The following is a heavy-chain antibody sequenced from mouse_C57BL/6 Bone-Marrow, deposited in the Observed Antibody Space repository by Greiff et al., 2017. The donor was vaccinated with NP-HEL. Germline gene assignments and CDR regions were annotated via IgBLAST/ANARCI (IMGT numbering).Heavy chain of an antibody. CDR1: GFNIKDYY. D-gene: IGHD2-5*01. V-gene: IGHV14-2*01. CDR2: IDPADGET. J-gene: IGHJ1*03. CDR3: ARLHYSNLLWYFDV. Sequence: VQLQQSGAELVKPGASVKLSCTASGFNIKDYYMHWVKQRTEQGLEWIGRIDPADGETKYAPKFQGKATITADTSSNTAYLQLSSLTSEDTAVYYCARLHYSNLLWYFDVWGTGTTVTVSS.